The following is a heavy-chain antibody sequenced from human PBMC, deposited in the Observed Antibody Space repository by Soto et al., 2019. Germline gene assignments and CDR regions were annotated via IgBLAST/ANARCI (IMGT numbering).Heavy chain of an antibody. J-gene: IGHJ4*02. Sequence: EVQLVESGGGLVQPGGSLRISCAASGFTFSDHYMDWVRQSPGKGLEWVGRIRNRANSHTTVYAASVKGRFTSSRDDSKNSVFLEMNSLKTEDKAVYYCATLERIVGGTWDYWGQGTLVTVSS. CDR1: GFTFSDHY. CDR2: IRNRANSHTT. CDR3: ATLERIVGGTWDY. D-gene: IGHD1-26*01. V-gene: IGHV3-72*01.